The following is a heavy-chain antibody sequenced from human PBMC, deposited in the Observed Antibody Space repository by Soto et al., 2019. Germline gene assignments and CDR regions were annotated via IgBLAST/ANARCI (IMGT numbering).Heavy chain of an antibody. J-gene: IGHJ4*02. CDR2: IIPILGIA. CDR1: GGTFSSYT. Sequence: SVKVSCKASGGTFSSYTISWLRQAPGQGLEWMGRIIPILGIANYAQKFQGRVTITADKSTSTAYMELSSLRSEDTAVYYCARDFDCSSTSCSSPDYWGQGTLVTVSS. CDR3: ARDFDCSSTSCSSPDY. D-gene: IGHD2-2*01. V-gene: IGHV1-69*04.